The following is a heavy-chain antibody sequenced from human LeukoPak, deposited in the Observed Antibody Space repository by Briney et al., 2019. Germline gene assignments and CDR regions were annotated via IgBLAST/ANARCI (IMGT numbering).Heavy chain of an antibody. V-gene: IGHV1-18*01. Sequence: ASVKVSCKASGDTFTSYGISWVRQAPGQGREWMGWISAYNGNTNYAQKLQGRVTMTTDTSTSTAYMELRSLRSDDTAVYYCARGGQQWLVLPPAEYFQHWGQGTLVTVSS. J-gene: IGHJ1*01. CDR3: ARGGQQWLVLPPAEYFQH. CDR1: GDTFTSYG. CDR2: ISAYNGNT. D-gene: IGHD6-19*01.